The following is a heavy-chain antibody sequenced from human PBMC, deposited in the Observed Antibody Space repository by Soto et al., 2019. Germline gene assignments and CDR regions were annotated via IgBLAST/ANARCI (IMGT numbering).Heavy chain of an antibody. CDR3: ARAYGDYSGYYGLDV. CDR2: ISYDGSSK. CDR1: GFTFSNYA. V-gene: IGHV3-30*04. J-gene: IGHJ6*02. D-gene: IGHD4-17*01. Sequence: QVQLVESGGGVVQPGRSLRLSCAASGFTFSNYAMHWVRQAPGKGLEWVAVISYDGSSKYYADSVKGRFTISRDNSKNPLYLQMNSLRAEDTALYYCARAYGDYSGYYGLDVWGQGTTVTVSS.